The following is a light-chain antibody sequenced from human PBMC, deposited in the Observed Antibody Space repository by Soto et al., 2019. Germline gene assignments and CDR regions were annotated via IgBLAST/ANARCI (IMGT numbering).Light chain of an antibody. CDR3: QQYFSSSYT. V-gene: IGKV3-20*01. Sequence: EIVLTQSPGTLSLSPGERATLPCRASQSVSSSYLAWYQQKPGQAPRLLIYGASSRATGIPDRFSGSGSGTDFTLTISRLEPEDFAVYYCQQYFSSSYTFGQGTKLEIK. CDR2: GAS. J-gene: IGKJ2*01. CDR1: QSVSSSY.